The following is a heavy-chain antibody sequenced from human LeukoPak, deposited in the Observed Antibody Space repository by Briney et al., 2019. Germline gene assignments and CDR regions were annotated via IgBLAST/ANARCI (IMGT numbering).Heavy chain of an antibody. Sequence: ASMKVSCKASGYTFTSYGISWVRQAPGQGLEWMGWISAYNGNTNYAQKLQGRVTMTTDTSTSTAYMELRSLRSDDTAVYYCARDRSYYYDSSGYLDYWGQGTLVTVSS. V-gene: IGHV1-18*01. CDR2: ISAYNGNT. CDR3: ARDRSYYYDSSGYLDY. J-gene: IGHJ4*02. D-gene: IGHD3-22*01. CDR1: GYTFTSYG.